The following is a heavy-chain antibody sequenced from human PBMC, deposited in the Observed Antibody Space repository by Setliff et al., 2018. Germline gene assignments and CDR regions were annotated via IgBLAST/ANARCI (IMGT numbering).Heavy chain of an antibody. CDR1: GYTFTNYD. V-gene: IGHV1-8*02. Sequence: ASVKVSCKTSGYTFTNYDINWVRQATGQGLEWMGWMNPNSGNTGYAQNFQGRVSMTRNASISTAYMELNSLTSEDTAVYYCARSKVEAAMVKHNWFDPWGQGTLVTVSS. CDR2: MNPNSGNT. J-gene: IGHJ5*02. CDR3: ARSKVEAAMVKHNWFDP. D-gene: IGHD5-18*01.